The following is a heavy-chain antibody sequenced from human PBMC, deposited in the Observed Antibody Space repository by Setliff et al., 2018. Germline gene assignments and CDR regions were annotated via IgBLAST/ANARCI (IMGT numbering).Heavy chain of an antibody. CDR2: ISGSGDKT. V-gene: IGHV3-23*01. CDR3: TTDQHGVSGNN. Sequence: GGSLRLSCAASGFTFSNFAMTWVRQAPGKGLEWVSGISGSGDKTYYAAPVKGRFSISIDDSKSTLYLQMNSLKTEDTATYFCTTDQHGVSGNNWGQGTLVTVSS. J-gene: IGHJ4*02. CDR1: GFTFSNFA. D-gene: IGHD6-19*01.